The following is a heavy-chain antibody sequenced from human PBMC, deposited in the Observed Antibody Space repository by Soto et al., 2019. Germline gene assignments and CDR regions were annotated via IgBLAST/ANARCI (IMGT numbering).Heavy chain of an antibody. D-gene: IGHD2-15*01. CDR3: AKGDPDGFCSGGRCYFDY. J-gene: IGHJ4*02. CDR2: ISWNSNII. Sequence: DVQLVESGGGLVQPGRSLRLSCAASGFTFDDYAMHWVRRVPGKGLEWVSSISWNSNIIGYADSVKGRFTISRDNAKNYLYLQMNSLRPEDTALYYCAKGDPDGFCSGGRCYFDYWGQGTLVTVSS. CDR1: GFTFDDYA. V-gene: IGHV3-9*01.